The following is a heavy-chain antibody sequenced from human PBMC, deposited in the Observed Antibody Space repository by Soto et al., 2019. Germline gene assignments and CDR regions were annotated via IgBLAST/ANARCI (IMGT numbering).Heavy chain of an antibody. Sequence: QVQLQESGPGLVKPSQTLTLTCTVSGGSISSDSFYWSWIRQHPGKGLEWIGHISDSGSSYSNPALGSLVTISVETSTIQFSLKLSAVTAAATAVYFCARATVYDIFTSYYSLLDYWGQGTLVTVSS. CDR3: ARATVYDIFTSYYSLLDY. CDR1: GGSISSDSFY. D-gene: IGHD3-9*01. J-gene: IGHJ4*02. CDR2: ISDSGSS. V-gene: IGHV4-31*01.